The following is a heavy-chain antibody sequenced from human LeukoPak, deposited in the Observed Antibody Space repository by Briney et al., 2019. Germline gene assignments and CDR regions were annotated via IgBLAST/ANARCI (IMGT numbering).Heavy chain of an antibody. D-gene: IGHD2-15*01. CDR3: ASGYCSGGSCSYYFDY. J-gene: IGHJ4*02. CDR1: GYTFTGYY. V-gene: IGHV1-2*06. Sequence: ASVKVSCKASGYTFTGYYMHWVRQAPGQGLEWMGRINPNSGGTNYAQKFQGRVTMTRDTFISTAYMELSRLRSDDTAVYYCASGYCSGGSCSYYFDYWGQGTLVTVSS. CDR2: INPNSGGT.